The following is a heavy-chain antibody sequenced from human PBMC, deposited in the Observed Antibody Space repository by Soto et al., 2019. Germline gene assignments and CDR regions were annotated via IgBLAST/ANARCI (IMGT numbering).Heavy chain of an antibody. D-gene: IGHD6-13*01. J-gene: IGHJ4*02. CDR1: GFTFSSYG. V-gene: IGHV3-30*18. Sequence: SLRLSCAASGFTFSSYGMLWVRQAPGKGLEWVAVISYDGSNKYYADSVKGRFTISRDNSKNTLYLQMNSLRAEDTAVYYCAKEWVGIAAAGNELGYFDYWGQGTLVTVS. CDR2: ISYDGSNK. CDR3: AKEWVGIAAAGNELGYFDY.